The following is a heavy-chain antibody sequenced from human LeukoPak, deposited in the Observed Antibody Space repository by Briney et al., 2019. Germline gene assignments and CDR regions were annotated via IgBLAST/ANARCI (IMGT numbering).Heavy chain of an antibody. CDR3: ARPTYDISYGYYFDY. D-gene: IGHD3-9*01. Sequence: SETLSLTCTVSGGSISSSSYYWGWIRQPPGKGLEWIGSIYYSGSTYYNPSLKSRVTISVDTSKNQFSLKLSFVTAADTAVYYCARPTYDISYGYYFDYWGQGTLVTVSS. J-gene: IGHJ4*02. CDR1: GGSISSSSYY. V-gene: IGHV4-39*01. CDR2: IYYSGST.